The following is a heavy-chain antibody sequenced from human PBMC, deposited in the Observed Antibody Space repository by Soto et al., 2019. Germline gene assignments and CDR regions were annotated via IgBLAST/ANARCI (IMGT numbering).Heavy chain of an antibody. CDR2: ISAYNGNT. V-gene: IGHV1-18*01. Sequence: ASVKVSCKASGYTFTSYGISWVRQAPGQGLEWMGWISAYNGNTNYAQKLQGRVTMTTDTSTSTAYMELRSLRSDDTAVYYCARGATIFGVAIDHYGMDVWGQGTTVTVS. CDR1: GYTFTSYG. D-gene: IGHD3-3*01. CDR3: ARGATIFGVAIDHYGMDV. J-gene: IGHJ6*02.